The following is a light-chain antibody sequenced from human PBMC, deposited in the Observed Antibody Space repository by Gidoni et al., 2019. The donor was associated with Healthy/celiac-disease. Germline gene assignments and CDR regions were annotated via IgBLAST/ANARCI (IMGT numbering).Light chain of an antibody. CDR3: QQGYSTPRT. CDR2: AAS. CDR1: QSISSH. J-gene: IGKJ1*01. V-gene: IGKV1-39*01. Sequence: DIQMTQSPSSLSASVGDRVTITCRASQSISSHLNWYQQKPGKAPKLLIYAASSLQRGVPSRFSGSGSGTDFTLTISSLQPEEFATYYCQQGYSTPRTFGQGTKVEIK.